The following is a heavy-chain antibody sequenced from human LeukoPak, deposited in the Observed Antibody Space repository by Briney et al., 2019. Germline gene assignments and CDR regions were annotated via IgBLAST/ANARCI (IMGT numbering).Heavy chain of an antibody. CDR1: GFTFSSYG. CDR3: AREPPLLDYGDYVDYYYYGMDV. J-gene: IGHJ6*02. V-gene: IGHV3-33*01. CDR2: IWYDGSIK. D-gene: IGHD4-17*01. Sequence: GRSLRLSCAASGFTFSSYGMHWVRQAPGKGLEWVAVIWYDGSIKYYADSVKGRFTISRDNSKNTLYLQMNSLRAEDTAVYYCAREPPLLDYGDYVDYYYYGMDVWGQGTTVTVSS.